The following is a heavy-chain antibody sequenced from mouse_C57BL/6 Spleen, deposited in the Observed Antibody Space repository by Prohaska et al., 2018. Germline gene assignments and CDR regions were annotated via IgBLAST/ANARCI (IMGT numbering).Heavy chain of an antibody. CDR3: ARRDVAGSSYNYAMDY. CDR2: INPNNGGT. V-gene: IGHV1-26*01. Sequence: HGKSLEWIGVINPNNGGTSYNQKFKVKATLTVDKSSSTAYMELRSLTSEDSAVYYCARRDVAGSSYNYAMDYWGQGTSVTVSS. D-gene: IGHD1-1*01. J-gene: IGHJ4*01.